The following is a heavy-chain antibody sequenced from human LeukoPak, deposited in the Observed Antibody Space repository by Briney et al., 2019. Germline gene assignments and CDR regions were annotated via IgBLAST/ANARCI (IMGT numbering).Heavy chain of an antibody. Sequence: ASVKVSCKASGYTFSTFGITWVRQAPGQGLEWVGRITVYNGNTDYAQTLQGRVTMTTDISTSTAYMTLRSLRSDDTAVYFCARDRGNRIDPWGQGTLVTVSS. CDR2: ITVYNGNT. CDR3: ARDRGNRIDP. J-gene: IGHJ5*02. V-gene: IGHV1-18*01. D-gene: IGHD3-16*01. CDR1: GYTFSTFG.